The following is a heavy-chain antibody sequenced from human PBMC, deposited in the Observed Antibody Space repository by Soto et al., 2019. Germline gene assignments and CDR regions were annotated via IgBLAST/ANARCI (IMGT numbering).Heavy chain of an antibody. D-gene: IGHD2-15*01. CDR1: GFTFRSYS. Sequence: PXGSLRLTCAASGFTFRSYSMNGVRQAPGKGLEWVAAISSSISYIYYADSVKGRFTISRDNAKNSLYLQMNSLRAEDTAVYYCARRSQSWSQYNWFDPWGQGTLVTVSS. V-gene: IGHV3-21*01. CDR3: ARRSQSWSQYNWFDP. J-gene: IGHJ5*02. CDR2: ISSSISYI.